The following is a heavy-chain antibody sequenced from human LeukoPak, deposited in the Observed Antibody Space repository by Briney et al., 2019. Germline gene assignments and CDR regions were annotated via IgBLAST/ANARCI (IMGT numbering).Heavy chain of an antibody. CDR2: IYYSGST. Sequence: SETLSLTCTVSGGSISSYYWSWIRQPPGKGLEWIGYIYYSGSTNYNPSLKSRVTISVDTSKNQLSLKLSSVTAADTAVYYCARGATIFGYMDVWGKGTTVTVSS. CDR1: GGSISSYY. D-gene: IGHD3-3*01. V-gene: IGHV4-59*01. J-gene: IGHJ6*03. CDR3: ARGATIFGYMDV.